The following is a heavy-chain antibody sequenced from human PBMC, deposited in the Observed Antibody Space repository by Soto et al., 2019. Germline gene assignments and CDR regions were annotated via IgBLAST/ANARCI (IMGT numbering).Heavy chain of an antibody. V-gene: IGHV4-31*03. CDR1: GGSISSGGYY. Sequence: QVQLQESGPGLVKPSQTLSLTCTVSGGSISSGGYYWSWIRQHPGKGLEWIGYIYYSGSTYYNPSIKSRVTISVDTSKNQFSLKLSSVTAAATAVYYCARDRDAEYFQHWGQGTLVTVSS. CDR2: IYYSGST. J-gene: IGHJ1*01. CDR3: ARDRDAEYFQH.